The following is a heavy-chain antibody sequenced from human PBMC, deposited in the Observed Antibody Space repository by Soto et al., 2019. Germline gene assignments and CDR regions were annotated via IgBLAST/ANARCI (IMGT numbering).Heavy chain of an antibody. CDR3: ASSSRVSEPYYYYYYMDV. J-gene: IGHJ6*03. V-gene: IGHV4-59*01. CDR2: IYYSGST. D-gene: IGHD3-16*02. Sequence: PSETLSLTCTVSGGSISSYYWSWIRQPPGKGLEWIGYIYYSGSTNYNPSLKSRVTISVDTSKNQFSLKLSSVTAADTAVYYCASSSRVSEPYYYYYYMDVWGKGTTVTVSS. CDR1: GGSISSYY.